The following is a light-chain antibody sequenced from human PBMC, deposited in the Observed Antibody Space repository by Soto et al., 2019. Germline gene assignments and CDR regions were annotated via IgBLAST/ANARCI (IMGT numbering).Light chain of an antibody. CDR2: DAS. J-gene: IGKJ2*01. CDR3: QQSNG. Sequence: DIQMTQSPSILSASVGDRVTITCRATQNINTWLAWYQQKPGKAPKMLIYDASRLQNGVPSRFSGSGSGKQFTLTISILQHDDFATYYCQQSNGFGPGTKLDVK. V-gene: IGKV1-5*01. CDR1: QNINTW.